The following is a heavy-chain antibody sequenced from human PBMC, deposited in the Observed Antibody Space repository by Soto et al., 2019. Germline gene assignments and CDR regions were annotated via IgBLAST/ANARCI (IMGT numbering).Heavy chain of an antibody. V-gene: IGHV1-18*01. Sequence: QVQLVQSGAEVKKPGASVRVSCQASGYTFTNFGISWVRQAPGQGLEWMGWISTDNGNTNSARKRQGRITNTTGTATSTGDKELKGLRMDDTAMVYWGKDGVGGATPGISYYHHGMDVWGQGTTVTVSS. D-gene: IGHD1-26*01. CDR2: ISTDNGNT. J-gene: IGHJ6*02. CDR1: GYTFTNFG. CDR3: GKDGVGGATPGISYYHHGMDV.